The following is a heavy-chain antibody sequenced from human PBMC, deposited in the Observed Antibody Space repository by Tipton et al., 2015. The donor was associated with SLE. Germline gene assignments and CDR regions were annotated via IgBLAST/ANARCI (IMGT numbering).Heavy chain of an antibody. Sequence: TLSLTCAVYGGSFSGYYWSWIRQPPGKGLEWIGEINQSGSTNYNPALMSRVTISVDTSKNQFSLKLSSVTAADTAVYYCARQEARHYYYYYMDVWGKGTTVTVSS. V-gene: IGHV4-34*01. J-gene: IGHJ6*03. CDR1: GGSFSGYY. D-gene: IGHD6-6*01. CDR3: ARQEARHYYYYYMDV. CDR2: INQSGST.